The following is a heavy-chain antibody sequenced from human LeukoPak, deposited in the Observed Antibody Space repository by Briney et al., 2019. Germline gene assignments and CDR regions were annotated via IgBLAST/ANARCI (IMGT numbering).Heavy chain of an antibody. Sequence: PSETLSLTCTVSGGSISSYYWSWIRQPPGKGLEWIGYIYYSGSTNYNPSLKSRVTISVDTSKNQFPLKLNSVTAADTAVYYCARVTDPRYNWFDPWGQGTLVTVSS. V-gene: IGHV4-59*12. J-gene: IGHJ5*02. D-gene: IGHD2-21*02. CDR3: ARVTDPRYNWFDP. CDR1: GGSISSYY. CDR2: IYYSGST.